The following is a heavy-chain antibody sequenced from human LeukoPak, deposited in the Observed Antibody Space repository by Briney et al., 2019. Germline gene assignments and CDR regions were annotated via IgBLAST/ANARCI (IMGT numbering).Heavy chain of an antibody. D-gene: IGHD4-17*01. CDR1: GFTFSSYA. Sequence: GGSLRLSCAASGFTFSSYAMHWVRQAPGKGLEWVAVISYDGSNKYYADSVKGRFTISRDNSKNTLYLQMNSLRAEDTAVYYCARSYGDHEGHGDFDYWGQGTLVTVSS. CDR3: ARSYGDHEGHGDFDY. CDR2: ISYDGSNK. V-gene: IGHV3-30*04. J-gene: IGHJ4*02.